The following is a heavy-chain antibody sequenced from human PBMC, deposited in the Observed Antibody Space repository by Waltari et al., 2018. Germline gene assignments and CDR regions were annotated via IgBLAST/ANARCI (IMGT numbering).Heavy chain of an antibody. CDR2: IYYNGAT. J-gene: IGHJ6*02. D-gene: IGHD2-2*01. V-gene: IGHV4-59*11. CDR3: ARDRVVPADEPDYYGLDV. Sequence: QVQLQESGPGQVKPSETLSLTCDVSRGSIRSHSWSWIRRPPGKGLEWIGYIYYNGATNDNPSLMSRVTISVDTAKNQFSLKLTSVTAADTAVYYCARDRVVPADEPDYYGLDVWGQGTTVTVSS. CDR1: RGSIRSHS.